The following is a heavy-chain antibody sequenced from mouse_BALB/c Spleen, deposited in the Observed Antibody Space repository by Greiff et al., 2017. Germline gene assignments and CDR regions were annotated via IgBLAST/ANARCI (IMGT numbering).Heavy chain of an antibody. CDR1: GFTFSSYY. Sequence: EVQLVESGGGLVKLGGSLKLSCAASGFTFSSYYMSWVRQTPEKRLELVAAINSNGGSTYYPDTVKGRFTISRDNAKNTLYLQMSSLKSEDTAMYYCARHRRGNAMDYWGQGTSVTVSS. J-gene: IGHJ4*01. CDR3: ARHRRGNAMDY. CDR2: INSNGGST. V-gene: IGHV5-6-2*01.